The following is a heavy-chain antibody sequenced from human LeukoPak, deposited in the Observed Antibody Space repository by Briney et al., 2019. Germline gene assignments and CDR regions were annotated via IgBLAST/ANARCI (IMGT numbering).Heavy chain of an antibody. CDR3: ARAGGRYQMLSYFDY. J-gene: IGHJ4*02. CDR1: GYTFTGYY. Sequence: ASVKVSCKASGYTFTGYYMHWVRQAPGQGLEWMGWINPNSGGTNYAQKFQGRVTMTRDTSVSTAYMELRSDDTAVYYGARAGGRYQMLSYFDYWGQGTLVTVSS. CDR2: INPNSGGT. V-gene: IGHV1-2*02. D-gene: IGHD2-2*01.